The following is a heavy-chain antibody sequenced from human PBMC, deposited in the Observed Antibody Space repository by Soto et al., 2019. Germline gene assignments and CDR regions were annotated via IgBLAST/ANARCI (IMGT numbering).Heavy chain of an antibody. CDR3: ARRYATYMDV. D-gene: IGHD2-8*01. J-gene: IGHJ6*02. Sequence: PSETLSLTCTVSGGSISSYYWSWIRQPPGKGLQWIGYIYYSGSTNYNPSLKSRVTISVDTSKNQFSLKLSSVTAADTAVYYCARRYATYMDVWGQGTTLTISS. CDR1: GGSISSYY. CDR2: IYYSGST. V-gene: IGHV4-59*01.